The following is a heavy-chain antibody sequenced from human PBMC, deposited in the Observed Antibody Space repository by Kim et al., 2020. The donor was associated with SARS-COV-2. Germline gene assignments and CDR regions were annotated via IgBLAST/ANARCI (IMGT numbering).Heavy chain of an antibody. Sequence: KYNPSLRSGVTISLDTSQNQFSLGLTSVTAADADVYYCARHKGSGWPYFDYWGHGSLVTVSS. CDR3: ARHKGSGWPYFDY. J-gene: IGHJ4*01. V-gene: IGHV4-59*08. D-gene: IGHD6-19*01.